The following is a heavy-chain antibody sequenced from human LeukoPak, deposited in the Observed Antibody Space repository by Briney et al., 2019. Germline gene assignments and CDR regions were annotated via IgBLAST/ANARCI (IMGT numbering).Heavy chain of an antibody. Sequence: PGGSLRLSCAASGFTFSSYSMNWVRQAPGKGLEWVSSISSSSSYIYYADSVKGRFTISRDNAKNSLYLQMNSLRAEDTAVYYCAGASSSWYSVGYWGQGTLVTVSS. J-gene: IGHJ4*02. V-gene: IGHV3-21*01. CDR1: GFTFSSYS. D-gene: IGHD6-13*01. CDR2: ISSSSSYI. CDR3: AGASSSWYSVGY.